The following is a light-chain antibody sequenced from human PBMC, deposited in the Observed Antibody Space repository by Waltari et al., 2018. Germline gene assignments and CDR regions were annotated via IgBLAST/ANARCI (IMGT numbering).Light chain of an antibody. CDR3: QQYYNNLPLT. J-gene: IGLJ2*01. CDR2: GNK. Sequence: QSVLTQPPSMSGAPEQTVTISCSGTKSNLGAGYHVHWYRVPPGTSPQLLIFGNKNRPSGVSDRFSASGSGTDFTLTISSLQAEDVAVYYCQQYYNNLPLTFGGGTK. V-gene: IGLV1-40*01. CDR1: KSNLGAGYH.